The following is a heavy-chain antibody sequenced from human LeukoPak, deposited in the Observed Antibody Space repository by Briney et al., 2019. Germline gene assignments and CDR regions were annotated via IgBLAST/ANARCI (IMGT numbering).Heavy chain of an antibody. CDR1: GDSVDGFY. D-gene: IGHD4-11*01. CDR3: ARGGAYSKSHYLYYQFMDV. Sequence: SETLSLTCTVFGDSVDGFYWSRIRQAAGKGPEWLGRIYTSGATNCYPSLKSRVSMSIDTSKNQFSLKLSSVTAADTAVYYCARGGAYSKSHYLYYQFMDVWGKGTTVTVSS. CDR2: IYTSGAT. V-gene: IGHV4-4*07. J-gene: IGHJ6*03.